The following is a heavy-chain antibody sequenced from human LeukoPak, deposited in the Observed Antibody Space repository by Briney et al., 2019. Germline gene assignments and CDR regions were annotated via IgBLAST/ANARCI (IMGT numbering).Heavy chain of an antibody. J-gene: IGHJ5*02. D-gene: IGHD1-1*01. CDR3: TRHGTSGTNLNWFDP. CDR1: GGSISSFY. V-gene: IGHV4-59*01. CDR2: IYYSGST. Sequence: SETLSLTCTVSGGSISSFYWSWIRQPPGKGLEWIGYIYYSGSTNYNPSLKSRVTISVDTSKNQFSLKLSSVTAADTAVYYCTRHGTSGTNLNWFDPWGQGTLVTVSS.